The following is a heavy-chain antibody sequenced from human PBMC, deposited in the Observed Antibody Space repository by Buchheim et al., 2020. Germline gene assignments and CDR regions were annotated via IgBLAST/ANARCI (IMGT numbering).Heavy chain of an antibody. D-gene: IGHD3-3*01. V-gene: IGHV4-59*01. CDR2: VDYSGSA. J-gene: IGHJ6*02. CDR1: GGSISPYY. Sequence: QVQLQESGPGLVRPSETLSLTCTVSGGSISPYYWSWIRQSPGKRLEWIGYVDYSGSAYYNPSLASRLRISVDTSRNRASLKVISVTAADTAIYYCARVPRAIYGGRFYFHGMDVWGQGTT. CDR3: ARVPRAIYGGRFYFHGMDV.